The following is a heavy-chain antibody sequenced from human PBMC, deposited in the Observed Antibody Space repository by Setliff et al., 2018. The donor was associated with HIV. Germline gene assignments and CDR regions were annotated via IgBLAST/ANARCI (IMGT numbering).Heavy chain of an antibody. CDR2: ISGYNGDT. CDR3: TRGRTDTAMAHDY. Sequence: ASVKVSCKASGYSFTKYGITWVRQAPGQGLEWMGWISGYNGDTKYVQRLQNRVTLTTDTSTNTAYMELRSLRSADTAIYYCTRGRTDTAMAHDYWGQGTPVTVSS. V-gene: IGHV1-18*01. CDR1: GYSFTKYG. J-gene: IGHJ4*02. D-gene: IGHD5-18*01.